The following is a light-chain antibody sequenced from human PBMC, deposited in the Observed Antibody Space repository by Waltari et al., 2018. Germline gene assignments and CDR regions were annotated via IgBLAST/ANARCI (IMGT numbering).Light chain of an antibody. CDR2: SDR. Sequence: SYVVTQPPSVSVAPGETATITCGGDNIGTYSVHWYQQKAGQAPVLVICSDRDRPSGIPDRFSGSNSGNTATLTISRVEAGDEARYYCHVWHPYVDPGVFGTGTEVTVL. V-gene: IGLV3-21*04. J-gene: IGLJ1*01. CDR1: NIGTYS. CDR3: HVWHPYVDPGV.